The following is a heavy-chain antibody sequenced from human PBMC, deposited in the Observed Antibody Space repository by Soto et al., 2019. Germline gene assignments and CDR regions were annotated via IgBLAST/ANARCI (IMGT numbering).Heavy chain of an antibody. J-gene: IGHJ5*02. CDR3: ARPYDCWIGYYTGGFEP. CDR1: GGTFSSYA. D-gene: IGHD3-3*01. Sequence: QVQLVQSGGEVKKPGSSVKVSCKASGGTFSSYAISWVRQAPGQGLEWMGGIIPIFGSVNYAQKFQGRGTLTADESTKTAQMELSRLISEDTAVYYLARPYDCWIGYYTGGFEPWGPGTLVTVSS. V-gene: IGHV1-69*01. CDR2: IIPIFGSV.